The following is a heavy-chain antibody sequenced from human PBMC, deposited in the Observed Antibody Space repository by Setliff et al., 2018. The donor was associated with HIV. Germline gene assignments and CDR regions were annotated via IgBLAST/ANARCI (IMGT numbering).Heavy chain of an antibody. Sequence: GGSLRLSCAASGFSFSSYGMHWVRQAPGKGLEWVAVIWYDGSNKYYADSVKGRITISRDNSNNTLFLQMNSLRAEDTAVYYCARWRWEQSEFDHWGQGILVTVSS. CDR1: GFSFSSYG. D-gene: IGHD1-1*01. CDR3: ARWRWEQSEFDH. J-gene: IGHJ4*02. CDR2: IWYDGSNK. V-gene: IGHV3-33*01.